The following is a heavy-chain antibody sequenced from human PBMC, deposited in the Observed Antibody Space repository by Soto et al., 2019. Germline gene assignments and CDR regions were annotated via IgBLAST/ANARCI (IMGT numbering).Heavy chain of an antibody. D-gene: IGHD6-19*01. J-gene: IGHJ4*02. CDR2: ISYDGSNK. CDR1: GFTFSSYA. V-gene: IGHV3-30-3*01. Sequence: GGSLRLSCAASGFTFSSYAMHWVRQAPGKGLEWVAVISYDGSNKYYADSVKGRFTISRDNSKNTLYLQMNSLRAEDTAVYYCARDSRIAVAGTGELFDYWGQGTLVTVSS. CDR3: ARDSRIAVAGTGELFDY.